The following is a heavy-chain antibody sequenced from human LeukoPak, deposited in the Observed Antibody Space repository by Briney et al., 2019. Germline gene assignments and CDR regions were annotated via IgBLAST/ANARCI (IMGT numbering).Heavy chain of an antibody. D-gene: IGHD6-13*01. CDR2: IDYSGGT. J-gene: IGHJ6*02. CDR3: ATGRSSSAQGGYYGMDA. CDR1: GGSFSGYY. V-gene: IGHV4-34*01. Sequence: SETLSLTCAVYGGSFSGYYSSWIRQAPGKGLEWIGEIDYSGGTNYKSSLESRVTISIDTSKNQFSLKLNSMTAADTAVYYCATGRSSSAQGGYYGMDAWGQGTTVIVS.